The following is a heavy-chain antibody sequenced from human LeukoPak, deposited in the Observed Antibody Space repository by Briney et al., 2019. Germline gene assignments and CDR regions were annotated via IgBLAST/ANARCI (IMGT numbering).Heavy chain of an antibody. CDR1: GGSISSGGYS. CDR3: ARGRRGLGRFDY. D-gene: IGHD6-19*01. J-gene: IGHJ4*02. Sequence: SETLSLTCAVSGGSISSGGYSWSWIRQPPGKGLEWIGYIYHSGSTYYNPSLKSRVTISVDRSKNQFSLKLSSVTAADTAVYYCARGRRGLGRFDYWGQGTLVTVSS. V-gene: IGHV4-30-2*01. CDR2: IYHSGST.